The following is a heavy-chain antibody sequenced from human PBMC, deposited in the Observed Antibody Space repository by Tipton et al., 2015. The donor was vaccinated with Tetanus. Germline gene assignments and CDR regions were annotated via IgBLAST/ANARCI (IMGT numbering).Heavy chain of an antibody. CDR2: MSPNSGNT. V-gene: IGHV1-8*02. J-gene: IGHJ4*02. Sequence: QSGAEVKKPGASMKVSCKASGYTFTSYGISWVRQAPGQGLEWMGWMSPNSGNTGYAQNFQGRVTMTRNTSISTAYMELSSLRSEDTAVYYCAAPLFRSAAGKAYWGQGTLLTVSS. CDR3: AAPLFRSAAGKAY. CDR1: GYTFTSYG. D-gene: IGHD6-13*01.